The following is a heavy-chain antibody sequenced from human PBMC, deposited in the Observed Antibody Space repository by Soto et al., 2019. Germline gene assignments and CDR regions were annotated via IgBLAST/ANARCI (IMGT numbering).Heavy chain of an antibody. CDR3: AQRSSLTLYGTSGYIVDY. J-gene: IGHJ4*02. CDR2: IYWNDDK. Sequence: QITLTESGPTLVKPRQTLTLTCVFSGFSLSTTGEGVAWIRQPPGKALEWLALIYWNDDKRYSPSLKSRVTVTKDTSKNRVVLTMPNIDPVDTATYFCAQRSSLTLYGTSGYIVDYWGQGLVVTVSS. V-gene: IGHV2-5*01. D-gene: IGHD3-22*01. CDR1: GFSLSTTGEG.